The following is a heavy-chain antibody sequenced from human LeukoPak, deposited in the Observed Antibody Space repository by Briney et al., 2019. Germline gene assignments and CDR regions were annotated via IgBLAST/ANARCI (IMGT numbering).Heavy chain of an antibody. V-gene: IGHV3-11*04. Sequence: PGGSLRLSCAASGFRVSGHYMSWTRQAPGKGLEWVAYISSTVTTVYYADAVKGRFTISRDNTKDSLYLQMSSLKAEDTAVYYCARGDCSAASCYYFDYWGQGTLVTVSS. CDR3: ARGDCSAASCYYFDY. J-gene: IGHJ4*02. CDR1: GFRVSGHY. D-gene: IGHD2-15*01. CDR2: ISSTVTTV.